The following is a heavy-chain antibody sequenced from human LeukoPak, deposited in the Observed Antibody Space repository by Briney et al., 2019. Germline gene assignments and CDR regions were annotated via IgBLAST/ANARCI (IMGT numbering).Heavy chain of an antibody. CDR1: GFTFSIYW. J-gene: IGHJ1*01. CDR2: IKQDGSEK. D-gene: IGHD6-13*01. Sequence: GGSLRLSCVASGFTFSIYWMSWVRQSPGKGLEWVANIKQDGSEKYYVDSVKGRFTISRDNAGNSLYYCARRIAGSDTGGYFQEWGQGTLATVSS. V-gene: IGHV3-7*02. CDR3: E.